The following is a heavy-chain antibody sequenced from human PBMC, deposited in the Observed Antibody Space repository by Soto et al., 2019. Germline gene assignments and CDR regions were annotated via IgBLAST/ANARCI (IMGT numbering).Heavy chain of an antibody. CDR2: TYYRSKWYN. CDR3: ARDGGSGRAYHMDV. CDR1: GNSVSSNSVS. J-gene: IGHJ6*03. D-gene: IGHD3-10*01. Sequence: SHTLSLPCAISGNSVSSNSVSLSFIKKSPSRGLEWLGRTYYRSKWYNDYATSVKSRITISPDTSKNQFSLQLKSATPEDTAVYYCARDGGSGRAYHMDVWGTGTTVTVSS. V-gene: IGHV6-1*01.